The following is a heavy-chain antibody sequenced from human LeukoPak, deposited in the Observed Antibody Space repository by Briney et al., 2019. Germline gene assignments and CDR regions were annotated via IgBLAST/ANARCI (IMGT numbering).Heavy chain of an antibody. CDR2: IIPIFGTA. J-gene: IGHJ3*02. CDR3: GRDDGGYYHDAFDI. Sequence: GASVRVSCKASGYTLTGYYMHWVRRAPGEGLEWMGGIIPIFGTANYAQTFQGRVAITADEYTSTAYTELSSLRSEDTAVYYCGRDDGGYYHDAFDIWGQGTMVTVSS. D-gene: IGHD3-22*01. CDR1: GYTLTGYY. V-gene: IGHV1-69*13.